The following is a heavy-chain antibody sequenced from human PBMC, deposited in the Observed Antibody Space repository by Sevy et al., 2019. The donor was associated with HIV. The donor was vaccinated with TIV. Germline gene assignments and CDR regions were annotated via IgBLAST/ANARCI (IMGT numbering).Heavy chain of an antibody. J-gene: IGHJ4*02. V-gene: IGHV3-23*01. CDR1: GFTFSSYA. D-gene: IGHD3-3*01. Sequence: GGSLRLSCAASGFTFSSYAMSWVRQAPGKGLEWVSAISGSGGSTYYADSGKGRFTISRDNSKNTLYLQMNSLRAEDTAVYYCAKGMDFGVVIPELFDYWGQGTLVTVSS. CDR2: ISGSGGST. CDR3: AKGMDFGVVIPELFDY.